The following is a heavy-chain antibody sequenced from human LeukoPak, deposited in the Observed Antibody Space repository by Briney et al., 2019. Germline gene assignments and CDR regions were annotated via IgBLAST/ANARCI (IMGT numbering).Heavy chain of an antibody. CDR2: TTPIFGSA. CDR3: AGALFHYDSSGYDMDGYGI. V-gene: IGHV1-69*05. J-gene: IGHJ3*02. D-gene: IGHD3-22*01. CDR1: GGTFRNYA. Sequence: SVKVSCKASGGTFRNYALNWVRPAPGKGLAWMGGTTPIFGSAEYAQKFQGRVTVTTDESTSTGYMEMSSLRSDDTAVYYCAGALFHYDSSGYDMDGYGIWGQGTMVTVSS.